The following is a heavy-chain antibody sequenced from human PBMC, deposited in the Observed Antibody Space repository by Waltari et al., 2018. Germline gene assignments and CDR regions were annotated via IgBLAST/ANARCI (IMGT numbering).Heavy chain of an antibody. Sequence: QVQLQQWGAGLLKPSETLSLTCAVYGGSFSGYYWSWIRQPPGKGLEWIGEINHSGSTNYNPSLKSRVTISVDTAKNQFSLKLSSVTAADTAVYYCARGQAPLLYRGAYYYYYMDVWGKGTTVTISS. CDR2: INHSGST. V-gene: IGHV4-34*01. J-gene: IGHJ6*03. CDR1: GGSFSGYY. D-gene: IGHD2-2*02. CDR3: ARGQAPLLYRGAYYYYYMDV.